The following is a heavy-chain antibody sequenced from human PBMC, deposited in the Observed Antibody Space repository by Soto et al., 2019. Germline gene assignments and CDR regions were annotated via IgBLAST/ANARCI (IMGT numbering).Heavy chain of an antibody. D-gene: IGHD2-2*01. CDR1: GYTFTSYD. V-gene: IGHV1-8*01. J-gene: IGHJ6*03. Sequence: ASVKVSCKASGYTFTSYDINWVRQATGQGLEWMGWMNPNSGNTGYAQKFQGRVTMTRNTSISTAYMELSSLRSEDTVVYYCARGTRYCSSTSCYYYYYYMDVWGKGTTVTVSS. CDR2: MNPNSGNT. CDR3: ARGTRYCSSTSCYYYYYYMDV.